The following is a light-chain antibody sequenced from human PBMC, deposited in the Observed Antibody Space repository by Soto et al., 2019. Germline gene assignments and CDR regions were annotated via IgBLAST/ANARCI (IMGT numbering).Light chain of an antibody. J-gene: IGKJ4*01. V-gene: IGKV1-39*01. Sequence: DIQITQSPSSLSASVGDRVTITFRASQSISSYLNWYQQKPGKAPKLLIYAASSLQSGVPSRFSGSGSGTDFTLTISSLQPEDFAIYHCQKSYIIPLTCGGGNTGAIK. CDR1: QSISSY. CDR2: AAS. CDR3: QKSYIIPLT.